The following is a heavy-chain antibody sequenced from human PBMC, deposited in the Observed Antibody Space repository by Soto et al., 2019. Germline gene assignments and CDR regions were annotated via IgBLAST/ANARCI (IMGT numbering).Heavy chain of an antibody. D-gene: IGHD1-26*01. CDR3: ARVGRLGGTPYYFDY. V-gene: IGHV4-39*01. Sequence: SETLSLTCTVSGGSISTNTYYWGWIRQPPGKGLEWIGSIYYSGSTYYNPSLKSRVTISVDTSKNQFSLKLSSVTAADTAVYQCARVGRLGGTPYYFDYWGQGTLVTVSS. CDR1: GGSISTNTYY. J-gene: IGHJ4*02. CDR2: IYYSGST.